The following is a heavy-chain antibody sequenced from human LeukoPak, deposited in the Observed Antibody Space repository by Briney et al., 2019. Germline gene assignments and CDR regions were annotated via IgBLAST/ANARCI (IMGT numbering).Heavy chain of an antibody. CDR1: GFTFSSYA. Sequence: GGSLRLSCAASGFTFSSYAMSWVRQAPGKGLEWVSAISGSGGSTYYADSVKGRFTIPRDNSKNTLYLQMNGLRAEDTAVYYCARAEKSIAAAGVDWFDPWGQGTLVTVSS. J-gene: IGHJ5*02. CDR2: ISGSGGST. D-gene: IGHD6-13*01. CDR3: ARAEKSIAAAGVDWFDP. V-gene: IGHV3-23*01.